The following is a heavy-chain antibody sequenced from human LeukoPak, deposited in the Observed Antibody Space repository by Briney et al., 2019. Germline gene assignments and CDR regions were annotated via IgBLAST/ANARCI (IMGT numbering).Heavy chain of an antibody. J-gene: IGHJ4*02. D-gene: IGHD3-10*01. CDR2: ISGSGGST. Sequence: GGSLRLSCAASGFTFSSYAMSWVRQAPGKGLEWVSAISGSGGSTYYADSVKGRFTISRDNSKNTLYLQMNSLRAEDTAAYYCAKEGTRITMVRGVRDHDYWGQGTLVTVSS. CDR3: AKEGTRITMVRGVRDHDY. CDR1: GFTFSSYA. V-gene: IGHV3-23*01.